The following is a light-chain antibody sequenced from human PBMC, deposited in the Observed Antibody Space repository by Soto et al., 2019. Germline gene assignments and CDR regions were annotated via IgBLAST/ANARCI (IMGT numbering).Light chain of an antibody. CDR2: AAS. CDR1: QGIRND. V-gene: IGKV1-39*01. Sequence: DIQMTQSPSSLSASVGDRVTITCRASQGIRNDLGWYQQKPGKXXKXXIYAASSLQSGVPSRFSGSGAVTDFTITISSLQPEDFATYFCQQSYSIPHTFGQGTKVDIK. CDR3: QQSYSIPHT. J-gene: IGKJ2*01.